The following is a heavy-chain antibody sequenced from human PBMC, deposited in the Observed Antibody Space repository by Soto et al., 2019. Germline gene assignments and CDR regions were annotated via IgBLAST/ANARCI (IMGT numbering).Heavy chain of an antibody. V-gene: IGHV6-1*01. D-gene: IGHD6-13*01. Sequence: SQTLSLTCVISVDSVSSTSAAWNWIRQSPSRGLEWLGRTYYRSKWYNDYAVSVKSRITINPDTSKNQFSLQLNAVTPEDTAVYYCARDPGGGSSSYYYYYGMDVWGQGTTVTVSS. J-gene: IGHJ6*02. CDR1: VDSVSSTSAA. CDR3: ARDPGGGSSSYYYYYGMDV. CDR2: TYYRSKWYN.